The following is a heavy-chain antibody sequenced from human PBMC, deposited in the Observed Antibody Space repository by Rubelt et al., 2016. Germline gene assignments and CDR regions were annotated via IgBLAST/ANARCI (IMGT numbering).Heavy chain of an antibody. CDR3: AVLCGAVASPAFPDLDS. Sequence: GGSLRLSCAASGFTFSSYAMSWVRQAPGKGLEWVSAISGSGGSTYYADSVKGRFTISRDNSRSTFYLQLNNLRAEDTAVYYCAVLCGAVASPAFPDLDSWGQGTLVTVSS. J-gene: IGHJ4*02. D-gene: IGHD6-19*01. CDR2: ISGSGGST. V-gene: IGHV3-23*01. CDR1: GFTFSSYA.